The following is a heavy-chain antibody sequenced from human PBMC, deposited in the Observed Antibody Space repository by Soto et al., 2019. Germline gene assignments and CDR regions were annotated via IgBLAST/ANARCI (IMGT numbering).Heavy chain of an antibody. D-gene: IGHD4-4*01. V-gene: IGHV3-15*07. CDR2: IKSKTDRGTT. Sequence: EVQLVESGGGLVKPGGSLRLSCAASGFTFSNSCMNWVRQAPGKGLEWVGRIKSKTDRGTTDYAAPVKGRFTISRDDSKNTLYLQMNSLKTEDTAVYYCTTNHDYRIYYFYYGMDVWGQGTTVTVSS. CDR3: TTNHDYRIYYFYYGMDV. J-gene: IGHJ6*02. CDR1: GFTFSNSC.